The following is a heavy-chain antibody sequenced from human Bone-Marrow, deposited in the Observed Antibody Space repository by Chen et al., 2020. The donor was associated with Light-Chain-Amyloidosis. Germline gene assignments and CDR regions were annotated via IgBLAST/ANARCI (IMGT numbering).Heavy chain of an antibody. CDR2: ISSSSSYI. D-gene: IGHD6-6*01. Sequence: VQLVESGGGLVKPGGSLRLSCAASGFTFSSYSMNWVRQAPGKGLEWVSSISSSSSYIYYADSVKGRFTISRDNAKDSLVRKRKRRRAEDQALYYCAREKYSSSGFDYWGQGTLVTVSS. CDR1: GFTFSSYS. V-gene: IGHV3-21*01. J-gene: IGHJ4*02. CDR3: AREKYSSSGFDY.